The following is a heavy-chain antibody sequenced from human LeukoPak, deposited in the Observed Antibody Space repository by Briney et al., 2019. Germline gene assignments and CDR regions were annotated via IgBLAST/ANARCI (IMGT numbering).Heavy chain of an antibody. CDR3: ARDRDPVVATSFFDY. J-gene: IGHJ4*02. V-gene: IGHV4-4*02. CDR2: IYYSGST. Sequence: SETLSLTCSVSIGSISSSKWWSWVRQSPVKGLEWIGSIYYSGSTYYNPSLKSRVTISVDTSKNQFSLKLSSVTAADTAVYYCARDRDPVVATSFFDYWGQGTLVTVSS. D-gene: IGHD5-12*01. CDR1: IGSISSSKW.